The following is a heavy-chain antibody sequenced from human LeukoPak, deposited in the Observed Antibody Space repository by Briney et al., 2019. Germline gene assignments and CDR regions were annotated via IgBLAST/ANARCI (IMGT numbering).Heavy chain of an antibody. Sequence: SETLSLTCTVSGGSISSSSYYWGWIRQPPGKGLEWIVSIYYSGSTYYNPSLKSRVTISVDTSKNQFSLKLSSVTAADTAVYYCARVGYSYGPPDYWGQGTLVTVSS. J-gene: IGHJ4*02. CDR3: ARVGYSYGPPDY. CDR1: GGSISSSSYY. CDR2: IYYSGST. D-gene: IGHD5-18*01. V-gene: IGHV4-39*07.